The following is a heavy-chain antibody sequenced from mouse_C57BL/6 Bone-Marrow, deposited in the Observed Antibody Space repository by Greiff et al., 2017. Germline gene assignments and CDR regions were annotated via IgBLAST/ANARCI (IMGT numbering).Heavy chain of an antibody. Sequence: VQLQQSGPELVKPGASVKLSCKASGYTFTSYDINWVKQRPGQGLEWIGWIYPRDGSTKYNEKFKGKATLTVDPSSSTAYLGLHSLTSEDSAVYFCARVEFDGSSGDWYFDVWGTGTTVTVSS. CDR1: GYTFTSYD. D-gene: IGHD1-1*01. J-gene: IGHJ1*03. CDR3: ARVEFDGSSGDWYFDV. V-gene: IGHV1-85*01. CDR2: IYPRDGST.